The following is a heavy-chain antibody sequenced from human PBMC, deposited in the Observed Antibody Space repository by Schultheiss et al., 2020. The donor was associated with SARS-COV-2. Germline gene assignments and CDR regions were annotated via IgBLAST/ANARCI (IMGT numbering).Heavy chain of an antibody. CDR3: ARDPTGTTGYFDY. Sequence: GGSLRLSCAASGFTFSSYSMNWVRQAPGKGLEWVSYISSSSSYIYYADSVKGRFTISRDNSKNTLYLQMNSLRAEDTAVYYCARDPTGTTGYFDYWGQGTLVTVSS. CDR2: ISSSSSYI. D-gene: IGHD1-1*01. J-gene: IGHJ4*02. V-gene: IGHV3-21*05. CDR1: GFTFSSYS.